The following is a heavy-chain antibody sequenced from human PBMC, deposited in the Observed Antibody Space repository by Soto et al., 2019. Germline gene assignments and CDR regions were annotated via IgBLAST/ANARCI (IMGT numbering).Heavy chain of an antibody. CDR1: GGSFSGYY. V-gene: IGHV4-34*01. CDR2: INHSGST. J-gene: IGHJ6*03. D-gene: IGHD2-2*01. Sequence: QVQLQQWGAGLLKPSETLSLTCAVYGGSFSGYYWSWIRQPPGKGLEWIGEINHSGSTNYNPSLKSRVTISVDTSKNQFSLKLSSVTAADTAVYYCARERGRFGLVVVPAANYYYYMDVWGKGTTVTVSS. CDR3: ARERGRFGLVVVPAANYYYYMDV.